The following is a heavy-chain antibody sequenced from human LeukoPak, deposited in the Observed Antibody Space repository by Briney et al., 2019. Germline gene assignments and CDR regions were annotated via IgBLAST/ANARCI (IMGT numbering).Heavy chain of an antibody. CDR1: GFTFSSYW. J-gene: IGHJ4*02. Sequence: GGSLRLSCAASGFTFSSYWLSWVRQAPGKGLEWVANIKQDGSEKYYVDSVKGRFTISRDNAKNSLYVQMTSLRAEDTAVYYCARDGGYDFWSGYYTGLHYWGQGTLVTVSS. V-gene: IGHV3-7*01. CDR2: IKQDGSEK. D-gene: IGHD3-3*01. CDR3: ARDGGYDFWSGYYTGLHY.